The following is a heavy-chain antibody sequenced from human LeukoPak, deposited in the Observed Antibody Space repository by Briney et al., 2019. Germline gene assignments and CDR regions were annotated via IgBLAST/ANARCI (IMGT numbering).Heavy chain of an antibody. J-gene: IGHJ4*02. CDR1: GYRFTSYW. CDR3: ARLGTLGSADY. D-gene: IGHD1-26*01. Sequence: GESLKISCRGSGYRFTSYWIGWVRQMSGKGLEGMGIIYPDDSDTRYSPSFQGQVTISVDKSISTAYLQWSSLKASDTAMYYCARLGTLGSADYWGQGTLVTVSS. V-gene: IGHV5-51*01. CDR2: IYPDDSDT.